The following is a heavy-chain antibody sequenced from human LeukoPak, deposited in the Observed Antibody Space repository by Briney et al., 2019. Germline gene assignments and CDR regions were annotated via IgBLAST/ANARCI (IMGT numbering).Heavy chain of an antibody. J-gene: IGHJ4*02. CDR2: ISGSGRST. CDR1: GGSISSNY. Sequence: ETLSLTCTVSGGSISSNYWNWVRQAPGKGLEWVSAISGSGRSTYYADSVKGRFTISRDNSKNTLYLQMNSLRAEDTAIYYCAKQMYGGDSWKFDYWGQGTLVTVSS. V-gene: IGHV3-23*01. D-gene: IGHD4-23*01. CDR3: AKQMYGGDSWKFDY.